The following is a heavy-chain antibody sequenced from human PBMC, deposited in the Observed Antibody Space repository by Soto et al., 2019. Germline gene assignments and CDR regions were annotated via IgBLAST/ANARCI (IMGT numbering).Heavy chain of an antibody. Sequence: QVQLQQWGAGLLKPSETLSLTCAVFGGSFSGSYWCWIRQSPGRGLEWIGEINDSGRTNYNPSLKSRVTFSADTSKNHFSLNLSSVTVADATVYYCARGRVAGLSYYYGMDVWGQGTTVTVSS. CDR3: ARGRVAGLSYYYGMDV. CDR1: GGSFSGSY. CDR2: INDSGRT. J-gene: IGHJ6*02. D-gene: IGHD6-19*01. V-gene: IGHV4-34*01.